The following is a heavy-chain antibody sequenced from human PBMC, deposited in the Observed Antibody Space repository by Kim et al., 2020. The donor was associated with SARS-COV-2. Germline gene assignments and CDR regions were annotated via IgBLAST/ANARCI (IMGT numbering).Heavy chain of an antibody. J-gene: IGHJ3*02. V-gene: IGHV1-69*13. CDR3: ARVDSIQLWFETAFDI. Sequence: SVKVSCKASGGTFSSYAISWVRQAPGQGLEWMGGIIPIFGTANYAQKFQGRVTITADESTSTAYMELSSLRSEDTAVYYCARVDSIQLWFETAFDIWGQGTMVTVSS. D-gene: IGHD5-18*01. CDR1: GGTFSSYA. CDR2: IIPIFGTA.